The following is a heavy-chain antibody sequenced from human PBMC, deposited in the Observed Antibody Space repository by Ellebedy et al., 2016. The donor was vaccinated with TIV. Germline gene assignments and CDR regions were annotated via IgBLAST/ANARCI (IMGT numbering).Heavy chain of an antibody. Sequence: GESLKISCAASGFTFSSYWMSWVRQAPGKGLEWVANIKQDGSEKYYVDSVKGRFTISRDNAKNSLYLQMNSLRAEDTAVYYCVVTVTASLDNWGQGTLVTVSS. CDR2: IKQDGSEK. CDR1: GFTFSSYW. J-gene: IGHJ4*02. D-gene: IGHD2-21*02. V-gene: IGHV3-7*01. CDR3: VVTVTASLDN.